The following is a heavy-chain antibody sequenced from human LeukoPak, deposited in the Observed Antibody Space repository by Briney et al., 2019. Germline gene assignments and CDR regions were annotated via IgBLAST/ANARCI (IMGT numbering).Heavy chain of an antibody. J-gene: IGHJ4*02. CDR1: GFTFSSYA. CDR3: ANEEVPNDY. CDR2: ISISGDIT. D-gene: IGHD4/OR15-4a*01. V-gene: IGHV3-23*01. Sequence: GGSLRLSCAVSGFTFSSYAMTWVRQAPGKGLEWVSGISISGDITYYADSVQGRFIISRDNSKNTVYLQMNSLRVEDTAVYYCANEEVPNDYWGQGTLVTVSS.